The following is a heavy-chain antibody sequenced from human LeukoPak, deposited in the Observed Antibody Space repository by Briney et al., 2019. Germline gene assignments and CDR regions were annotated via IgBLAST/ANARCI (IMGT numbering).Heavy chain of an antibody. V-gene: IGHV3-23*01. D-gene: IGHD1-26*01. J-gene: IGHJ4*02. CDR2: ISGSGGST. CDR1: GFTFSSYA. CDR3: AKDRNSGSWPFDY. Sequence: GSLRLSCAASGFTFSSYAMSWVRQAPGKGLEWVSAISGSGGSTYYADSVKGRFTISRDNPKNTLYLQMNSLRAEDTAVYYCAKDRNSGSWPFDYWGQGTLVTVSS.